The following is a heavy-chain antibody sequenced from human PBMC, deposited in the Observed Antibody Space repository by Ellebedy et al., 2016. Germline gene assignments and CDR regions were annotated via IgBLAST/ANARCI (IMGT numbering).Heavy chain of an antibody. CDR3: AKDLVGATGNWFDP. CDR2: ISGSGGST. CDR1: GFTFSSYA. J-gene: IGHJ5*02. D-gene: IGHD1-26*01. V-gene: IGHV3-23*01. Sequence: GESLKISXAASGFTFSSYAMSWVRQAPGKGLEWVSAISGSGGSTYYADSVKGRFTISRDNSKNTLYLQMNSLRAEDTAVYYCAKDLVGATGNWFDPWGQGTLVTVSS.